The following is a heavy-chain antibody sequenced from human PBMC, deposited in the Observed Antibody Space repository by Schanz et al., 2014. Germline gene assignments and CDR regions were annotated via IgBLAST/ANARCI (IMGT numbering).Heavy chain of an antibody. CDR2: IRSKAYGGTT. CDR1: GFTFGDYA. D-gene: IGHD2-2*01. V-gene: IGHV3-49*05. J-gene: IGHJ4*02. CDR3: AGWNGYQLLSPSR. Sequence: EVQLVESGGGLVKPGRSLRLSCTASGFTFGDYAMSWFRQAPGKGLEWVGFIRSKAYGGTTEYAASVRGRFTISRDDSKSIAYLQMISLKTDDTAVYYCAGWNGYQLLSPSRRGQGTLFPVSS.